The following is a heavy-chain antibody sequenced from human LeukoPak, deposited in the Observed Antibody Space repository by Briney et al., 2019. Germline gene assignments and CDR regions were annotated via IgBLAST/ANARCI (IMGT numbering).Heavy chain of an antibody. CDR2: INHSGST. J-gene: IGHJ5*02. D-gene: IGHD2-2*01. Sequence: PSETLSLTWALYGGSLTVEYCSWIRQPPGTGLEWIGEINHSGSTNYNPSLKSQATISVDTSKNQFSLKLSSVTAADTAVYYCGSPLVNGSSISCVDPWGQGTLVTVSS. CDR1: GGSLTVEY. CDR3: GSPLVNGSSISCVDP. V-gene: IGHV4-34*01.